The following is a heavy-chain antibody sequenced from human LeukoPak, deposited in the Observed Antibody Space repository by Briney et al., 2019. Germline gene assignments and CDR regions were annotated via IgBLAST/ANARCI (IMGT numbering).Heavy chain of an antibody. V-gene: IGHV3-15*01. D-gene: IGHD3-3*01. CDR1: GLAFKNAW. CDR3: TTATLLRFSGWTVLTQEGMDV. Sequence: NPGGSLRLSCAASGLAFKNAWMNWVRQVPGKGLEWIGRIKSKTEGGTTDYSGPVKGRFIISRDDSKNTVYLQMNSLKTEDTGIYYCTTATLLRFSGWTVLTQEGMDVWGQGTTVTVSS. J-gene: IGHJ6*02. CDR2: IKSKTEGGTT.